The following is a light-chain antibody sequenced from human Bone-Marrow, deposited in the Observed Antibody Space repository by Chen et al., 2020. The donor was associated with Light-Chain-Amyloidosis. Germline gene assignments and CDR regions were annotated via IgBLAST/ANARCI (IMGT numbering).Light chain of an antibody. J-gene: IGLJ3*02. CDR2: DND. Sequence: QSVLTQPPSVSAAPGQRVTLSCSGSSSNIGNNYVTWYQQFPGIAPTLLIYDNDKRPSGIPDVFSGSKSGTSATLGITGLQTGDEADYFCGAWDSSLNTWVFGGGTKLTVL. V-gene: IGLV1-51*01. CDR1: SSNIGNNY. CDR3: GAWDSSLNTWV.